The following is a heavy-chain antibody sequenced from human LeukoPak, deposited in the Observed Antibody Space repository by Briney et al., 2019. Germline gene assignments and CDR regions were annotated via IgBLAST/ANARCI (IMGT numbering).Heavy chain of an antibody. CDR2: ISGHGDTT. CDR3: AKAIDSRGYWYERGVDY. D-gene: IGHD3-22*01. V-gene: IGHV3-23*01. J-gene: IGHJ4*02. CDR1: GFTFSSHA. Sequence: GGSLRLSCAASGFTFSSHAMIWVRQAPGKGLEWVSTISGHGDTTYDADSVKGRFTISRDNSKNTMFLQMSSLRAEDTAIYYCAKAIDSRGYWYERGVDYWGQGTLVTVSS.